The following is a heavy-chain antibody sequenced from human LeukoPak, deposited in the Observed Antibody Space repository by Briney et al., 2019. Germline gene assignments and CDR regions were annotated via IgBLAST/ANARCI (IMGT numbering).Heavy chain of an antibody. CDR3: AKDPQQLVLSYFDY. V-gene: IGHV3-23*01. CDR1: GFTFSNYA. Sequence: GGSLRLSCAASGFTFSNYAMSWVRRAPGKGLEWVSAISGSGGSTYYADSVKGRFTISRDNSRNTLYLQMNSLRVEDTALYYCAKDPQQLVLSYFDYWGQGTLVTVSS. D-gene: IGHD6-13*01. J-gene: IGHJ4*02. CDR2: ISGSGGST.